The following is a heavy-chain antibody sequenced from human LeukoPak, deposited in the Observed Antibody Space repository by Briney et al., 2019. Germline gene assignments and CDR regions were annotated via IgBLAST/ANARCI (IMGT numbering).Heavy chain of an antibody. V-gene: IGHV1-24*01. D-gene: IGHD3-22*01. J-gene: IGHJ4*02. CDR2: FDPEDGET. Sequence: ASVKVSCKVSGYTLTELSMHWVRQARGKGREGMGGFDPEDGETIYAQKFQGRVTMTEDTSTDTAYMELSSLRSEDTAVYYCATEYYDSSGYYSFDYWGQGTLVTVSS. CDR1: GYTLTELS. CDR3: ATEYYDSSGYYSFDY.